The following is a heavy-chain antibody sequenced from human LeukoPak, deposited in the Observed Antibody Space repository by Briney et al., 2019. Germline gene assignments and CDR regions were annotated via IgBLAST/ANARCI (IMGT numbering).Heavy chain of an antibody. CDR2: FHTSGGT. D-gene: IGHD3-3*01. CDR3: ASTVFGVTYNWFDP. Sequence: SETLSLPCTVSGASISSGGYIWSWVPPPAGKALEWIGRFHTSGGTNYNPSLESRVTISVDTSKNQFSLKLTSVTAADTAVYYCASTVFGVTYNWFDPWGQGTLVTVSS. V-gene: IGHV4-61*02. CDR1: GASISSGGYI. J-gene: IGHJ5*02.